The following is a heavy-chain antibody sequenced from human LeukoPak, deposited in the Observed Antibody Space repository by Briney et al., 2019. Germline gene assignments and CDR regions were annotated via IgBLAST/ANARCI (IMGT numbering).Heavy chain of an antibody. CDR3: ARDRGGTYTVGGAFDV. CDR2: IFYNGGNK. Sequence: PGGSLRLSCAASGFTFSHFGIHWIRQAPGKGLEWVAVIFYNGGNKYYGDSVKGRFTISRDNSKNTHDLQMNSLRAEDTGVYYCARDRGGTYTVGGAFDVWGQRILVTVSS. CDR1: GFTFSHFG. V-gene: IGHV3-33*01. J-gene: IGHJ3*01. D-gene: IGHD1-26*01.